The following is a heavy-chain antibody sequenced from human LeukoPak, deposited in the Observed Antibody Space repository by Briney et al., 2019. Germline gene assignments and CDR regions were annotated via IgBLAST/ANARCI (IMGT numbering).Heavy chain of an antibody. Sequence: GGSLRLSCAASGFRFSDCMNWVRQAPGKGLEWISYIGISSGNTNYADSVKGRFTISGDKAKNTLYLQMNSLRAEDTAVYYCARDVGSGEYYFDYWGQGTLVTVSS. CDR1: GFRFSDC. J-gene: IGHJ4*02. CDR2: IGISSGNT. V-gene: IGHV3-48*01. CDR3: ARDVGSGEYYFDY. D-gene: IGHD2-15*01.